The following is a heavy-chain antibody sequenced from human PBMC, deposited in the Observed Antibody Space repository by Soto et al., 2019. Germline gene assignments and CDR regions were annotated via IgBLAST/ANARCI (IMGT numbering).Heavy chain of an antibody. Sequence: PSETLSLTCPVSGGSISGYYWSWIRQPPGKGLECIGYIYYNGRADYNPSLKSRVTISVDASKNQFSLKLSSVTAADTAVYYCARLRGGPHTWFDPWGQGTRVTVSS. CDR2: IYYNGRA. V-gene: IGHV4-59*08. J-gene: IGHJ5*02. CDR3: ARLRGGPHTWFDP. D-gene: IGHD3-10*01. CDR1: GGSISGYY.